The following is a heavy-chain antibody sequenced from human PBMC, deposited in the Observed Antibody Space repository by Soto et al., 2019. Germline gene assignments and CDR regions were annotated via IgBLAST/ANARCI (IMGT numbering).Heavy chain of an antibody. J-gene: IGHJ4*02. D-gene: IGHD3-22*01. CDR3: ARDGTLYDSSAYYYLY. CDR1: GGTFSRYT. CDR2: ITPMFGTP. V-gene: IGHV1-69*13. Sequence: SVKVSCKASGGTFSRYTITWVRQAPGQGLEWMGGITPMFGTPNYAQKFQGRVTITADESTSTAYMDLSSLRSEDTAMYYCARDGTLYDSSAYYYLYWGQGTLVTVSS.